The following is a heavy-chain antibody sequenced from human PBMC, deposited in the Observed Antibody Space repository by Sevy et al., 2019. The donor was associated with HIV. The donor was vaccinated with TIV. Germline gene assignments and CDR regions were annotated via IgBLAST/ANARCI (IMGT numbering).Heavy chain of an antibody. Sequence: GGSLRLSCAASGFTFSSYSMNWVRQAPGKGLEWVSSISSSSSYIYYADSVKGRFTISRDNAKNSLYLQMNSLRAEETAVYYCARAKSTSSGYPPSPRINWFDPWGQGTLVTVSS. D-gene: IGHD3-22*01. J-gene: IGHJ5*02. CDR1: GFTFSSYS. V-gene: IGHV3-21*01. CDR2: ISSSSSYI. CDR3: ARAKSTSSGYPPSPRINWFDP.